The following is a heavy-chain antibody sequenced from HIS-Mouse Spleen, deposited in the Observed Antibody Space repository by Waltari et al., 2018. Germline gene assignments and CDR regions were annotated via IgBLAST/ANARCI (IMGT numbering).Heavy chain of an antibody. CDR3: ARIAEGYSSGWYAFDY. CDR2: IDWDDDK. V-gene: IGHV2-70*15. J-gene: IGHJ4*02. D-gene: IGHD6-19*01. CDR1: GFPLSTSGMC. Sequence: QVTLRESGPALVKPTQTLTLTCTFSGFPLSTSGMCLSWIRQPPGKALEWPARIDWDDDKYYSTSLKTRLTISKDTSKNQVVLTMTNMDPVDTATYYCARIAEGYSSGWYAFDYWGQGTLVTVSS.